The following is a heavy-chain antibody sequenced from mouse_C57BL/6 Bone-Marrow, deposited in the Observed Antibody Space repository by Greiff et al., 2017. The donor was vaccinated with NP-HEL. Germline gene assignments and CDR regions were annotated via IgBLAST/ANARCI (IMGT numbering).Heavy chain of an antibody. Sequence: DVKLQESGAELVKPGASVKLSCTASGFNIKDYYMHWVKQRTEQGLEWIGRIDPEDGETKYAPKFQGKATITADTSSNTAYLQLSSLTSEDTAVYYCARDYGSFYYYAMDYWGQGTSVTVSP. V-gene: IGHV14-2*01. CDR3: ARDYGSFYYYAMDY. J-gene: IGHJ4*01. D-gene: IGHD1-1*01. CDR2: IDPEDGET. CDR1: GFNIKDYY.